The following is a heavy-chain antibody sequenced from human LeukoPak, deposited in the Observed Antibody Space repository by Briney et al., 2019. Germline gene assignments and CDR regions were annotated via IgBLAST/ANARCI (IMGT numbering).Heavy chain of an antibody. CDR1: GYTFTSYY. J-gene: IGHJ5*02. Sequence: ASVKVSCKASGYTFTSYYMHWVRQAPGQGLEWMGIINPSGGSTSYAQKFQGRVTMTRDTSTSTVYMELSSLRSEDTAVYYCAAIFSSIIGWFDPWGRGTLVTVSS. V-gene: IGHV1-46*01. D-gene: IGHD3-10*01. CDR3: AAIFSSIIGWFDP. CDR2: INPSGGST.